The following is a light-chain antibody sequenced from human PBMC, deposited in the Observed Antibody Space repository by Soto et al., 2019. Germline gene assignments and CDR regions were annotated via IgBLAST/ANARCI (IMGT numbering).Light chain of an antibody. CDR1: SSDVGGYNY. V-gene: IGLV2-14*01. Sequence: QYALTQPASVSGSPGQSITISCTGTSSDVGGYNYVSWYQQHPGKAPKLMIYEVSNRPSGVSNRFSGSKSGNTASLTISGLQAEDEADYYCSSYTSRSTQVFGGGTKLTVL. CDR3: SSYTSRSTQV. J-gene: IGLJ3*02. CDR2: EVS.